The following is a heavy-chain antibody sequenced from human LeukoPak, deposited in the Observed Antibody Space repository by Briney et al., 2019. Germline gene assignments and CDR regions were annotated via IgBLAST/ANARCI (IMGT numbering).Heavy chain of an antibody. Sequence: SETPSLTCTVSGGSISSYYWSWIRQPPGKGLEWIGYIYYSGSTNYNPSLKSRITISVDTSKNRFSLKLSSVTAADTAVYYCARDLGYDILTGYYTNWFDPWGQGTLVTVSS. CDR1: GGSISSYY. J-gene: IGHJ5*02. V-gene: IGHV4-59*01. CDR3: ARDLGYDILTGYYTNWFDP. CDR2: IYYSGST. D-gene: IGHD3-9*01.